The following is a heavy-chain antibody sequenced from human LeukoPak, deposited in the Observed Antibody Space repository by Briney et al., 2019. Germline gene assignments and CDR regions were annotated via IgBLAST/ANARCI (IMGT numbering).Heavy chain of an antibody. CDR3: AKFMDV. CDR2: ISAIGYST. Sequence: GGSLRLSCAASGFTFSNYAMSWVRQAPGKGLEWVSGISAIGYSTFYADSVKGRFTISRDNSKNTLYLQMNSLRAEDTAVYYCAKFMDVWGKGTTVTVSS. V-gene: IGHV3-23*01. CDR1: GFTFSNYA. J-gene: IGHJ6*03.